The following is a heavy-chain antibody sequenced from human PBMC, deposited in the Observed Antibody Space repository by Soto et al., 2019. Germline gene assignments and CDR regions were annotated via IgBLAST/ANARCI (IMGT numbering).Heavy chain of an antibody. D-gene: IGHD3-16*01. CDR2: ISGSGGST. J-gene: IGHJ4*02. V-gene: IGHV3-23*01. Sequence: GGSLRLSCAASGFTFSSYAMSWVRQTPGKGLEWVSAISGSGGSTYYADSVKGRFTISRDNSKNTLYLQMNSLRAEDTAVYYCARHARGWGNYFDYWGQGTLVTVSS. CDR1: GFTFSSYA. CDR3: ARHARGWGNYFDY.